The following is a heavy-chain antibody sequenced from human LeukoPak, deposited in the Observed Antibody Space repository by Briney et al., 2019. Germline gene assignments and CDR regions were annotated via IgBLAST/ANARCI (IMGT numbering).Heavy chain of an antibody. CDR2: ISYDGSNK. CDR1: GFTFSSYG. CDR3: AKDRAVTGTTPLGY. J-gene: IGHJ4*02. Sequence: GGSLRLSCAASGFTFSSYGMHWVRQAPGKGLEWVAVISYDGSNKYYADSVKGRFTISRGNSKNTLYLQMNSLRAGDTAVYYCAKDRAVTGTTPLGYWGQGTLVTVSS. D-gene: IGHD1-20*01. V-gene: IGHV3-30*18.